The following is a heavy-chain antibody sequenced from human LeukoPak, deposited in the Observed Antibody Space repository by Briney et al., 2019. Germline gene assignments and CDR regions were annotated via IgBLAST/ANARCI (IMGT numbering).Heavy chain of an antibody. V-gene: IGHV3-30*02. D-gene: IGHD6-13*01. Sequence: GGSLRLSCAASGFTFSSYGMHWVRQAPGKGLEWAAFIRYDGSNKYYADSVKGRFTISRDNSKNTLYLQMNSLRAEDTAVFYCARALDIIAAAPDWGQGTLVTVSS. CDR2: IRYDGSNK. CDR3: ARALDIIAAAPD. J-gene: IGHJ4*02. CDR1: GFTFSSYG.